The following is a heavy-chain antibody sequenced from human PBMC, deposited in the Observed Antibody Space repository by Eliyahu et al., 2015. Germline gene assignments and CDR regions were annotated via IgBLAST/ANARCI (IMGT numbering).Heavy chain of an antibody. CDR1: GGSISGFY. CDR3: ARDPMVGGIGNWFDP. D-gene: IGHD3-10*01. J-gene: IGHJ5*02. V-gene: IGHV4-4*07. CDR2: IYPIGSTNYNT. Sequence: QVQLQESGPGLVKPSETLSLTCTVSGGSISGFYWSWMRQPAGKGLEXIGRIYPIGSTNYNTNYNPSLKSRVTMSVDTSENQFSLKLSSVTAADTAVYYCARDPMVGGIGNWFDPWGQGTLVTVSS.